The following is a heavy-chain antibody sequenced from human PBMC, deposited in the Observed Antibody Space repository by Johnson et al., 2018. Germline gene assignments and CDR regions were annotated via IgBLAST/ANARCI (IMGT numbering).Heavy chain of an antibody. Sequence: QVQLVESGGGVVQPGRSLRLSCAASGFTFSNYAMHWVRQAPGKGLEWVAVISYDGNNKYHADSVKGRFTISRDNSKNTLYLQMNSLTAEDTAVYYWARVQATTMIITGAAFDIWGQGTMVTGSS. J-gene: IGHJ3*02. CDR1: GFTFSNYA. CDR3: ARVQATTMIITGAAFDI. V-gene: IGHV3-30-3*01. CDR2: ISYDGNNK. D-gene: IGHD4-23*01.